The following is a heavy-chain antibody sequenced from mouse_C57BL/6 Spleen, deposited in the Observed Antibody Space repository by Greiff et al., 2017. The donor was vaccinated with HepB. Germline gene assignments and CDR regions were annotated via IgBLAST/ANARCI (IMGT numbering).Heavy chain of an antibody. D-gene: IGHD2-12*01. CDR2: IYPGDGDT. V-gene: IGHV1-82*01. CDR1: GYAFSSSW. CDR3: ARRGRPYAMDY. J-gene: IGHJ4*01. Sequence: QVQLQQSGPELVKPGASVKISCKASGYAFSSSWMNWVKQRPGKGLEWIGRIYPGDGDTNYNGKFKGKATLTADKSPSTAYMQLSSLTSEDSAVYFCARRGRPYAMDYWGQGTSVTVSS.